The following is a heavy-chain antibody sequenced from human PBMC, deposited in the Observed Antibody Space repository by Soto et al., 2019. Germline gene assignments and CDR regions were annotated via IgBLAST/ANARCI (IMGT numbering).Heavy chain of an antibody. J-gene: IGHJ6*02. CDR1: GCSISSGGYY. CDR3: ARQRPVTDYYGMDV. Sequence: PSETLSLTCTVSGCSISSGGYYWSWIRQHPGKGLEWIGYIYYSGSTYYNPSLKSRVTISVDTSKNQFSLKLSSVTAADTAVYYSARQRPVTDYYGMDVWGQGTTVTVPS. V-gene: IGHV4-30-4*08. D-gene: IGHD4-17*01. CDR2: IYYSGST.